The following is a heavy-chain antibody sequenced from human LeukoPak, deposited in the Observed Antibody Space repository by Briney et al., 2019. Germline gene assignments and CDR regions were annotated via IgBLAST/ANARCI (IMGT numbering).Heavy chain of an antibody. Sequence: GGSLRLSCAASGFTFSSYSMNWVRQAPGKGLEWVSSISSSSSYIYYADSVKGRFTISRDNAKNSLYLQMNSLRAEDTAVYYCAREIVPAATYYYYYMDVWGKGTTVTVSS. D-gene: IGHD2-2*01. V-gene: IGHV3-21*01. CDR2: ISSSSSYI. CDR3: AREIVPAATYYYYYMDV. J-gene: IGHJ6*03. CDR1: GFTFSSYS.